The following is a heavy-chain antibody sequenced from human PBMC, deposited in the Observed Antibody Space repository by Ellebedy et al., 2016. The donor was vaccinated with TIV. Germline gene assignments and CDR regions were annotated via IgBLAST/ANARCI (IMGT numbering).Heavy chain of an antibody. J-gene: IGHJ4*02. Sequence: GESLKISCAASGFTFSSYAMSWVRQAPGKGLEWVSAISGSGGSTYYADSVKGRFTISRDNSKNTLYLQMNSLRAEDTAVYYCAKVDRITMIVGWGQGTLVTVSS. CDR3: AKVDRITMIVG. CDR2: ISGSGGST. CDR1: GFTFSSYA. V-gene: IGHV3-23*01. D-gene: IGHD3-22*01.